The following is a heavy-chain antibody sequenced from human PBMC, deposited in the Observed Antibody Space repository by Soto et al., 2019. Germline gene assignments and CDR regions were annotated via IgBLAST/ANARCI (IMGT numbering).Heavy chain of an antibody. V-gene: IGHV3-7*05. D-gene: IGHD3-10*01. CDR2: IDQGGGEK. J-gene: IGHJ5*02. CDR1: GFTFTNYW. Sequence: EVQLVESGGALVQPGGSLRLSCAASGFTFTNYWMAWVRQAPGKGLEWVAHIDQGGGEKYYVDSVKGRFTISRDNAKNSRYLQMNSLRVEDTALYYCARGGNWFDPWGQGTLVTVSS. CDR3: ARGGNWFDP.